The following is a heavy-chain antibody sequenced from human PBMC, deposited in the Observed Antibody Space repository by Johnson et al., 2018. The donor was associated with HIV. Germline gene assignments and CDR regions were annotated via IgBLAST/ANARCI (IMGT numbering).Heavy chain of an antibody. CDR2: ISYDGSSK. J-gene: IGHJ3*02. CDR3: AAGGGDCYPSHWGFCAFDI. CDR1: GFTFSYYG. Sequence: QVQLVESGGGVVQPGRSLRLSCAASGFTFSYYGIHWVRQAPGKGLEWVAAISYDGSSKFYADSVKGRFTISRDNSKNTLYLQMNSLTGEDTAIYYCAAGGGDCYPSHWGFCAFDIWGRGTMVTVSS. D-gene: IGHD2-21*01. V-gene: IGHV3-30*03.